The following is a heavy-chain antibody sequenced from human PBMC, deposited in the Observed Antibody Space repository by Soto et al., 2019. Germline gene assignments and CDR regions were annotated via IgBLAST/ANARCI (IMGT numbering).Heavy chain of an antibody. CDR1: GYTLTELS. V-gene: IGHV1-24*01. CDR3: ATVNPVVPAARGYYYMDV. Sequence: QVRLVPSGAEVKKPGASVKVSCNVSGYTLTELSMHWVRHAPGKELALLGGFAPEDGETIYAQKFQGRVTMTEDTSTDTVYMEVSSLRSEDTAVYDCATVNPVVPAARGYYYMDVWGQGTTVTVSS. D-gene: IGHD2-2*01. J-gene: IGHJ6*03. CDR2: FAPEDGET.